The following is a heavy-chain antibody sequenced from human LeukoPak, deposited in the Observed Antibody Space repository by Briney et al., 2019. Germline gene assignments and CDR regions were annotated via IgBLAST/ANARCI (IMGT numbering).Heavy chain of an antibody. Sequence: SQPLSLTCALSGDILSSNSAAWNWIRQSPSTGLDWLGRTYYRSKAYNDYAVSVKSRITINPDTSKNQFSLQLNSVTPEDTAVYYCAREPLYSSSWYGLDYWGQGTLVTVSS. CDR2: TYYRSKAYN. V-gene: IGHV6-1*01. CDR1: GDILSSNSAA. J-gene: IGHJ4*02. CDR3: AREPLYSSSWYGLDY. D-gene: IGHD6-13*01.